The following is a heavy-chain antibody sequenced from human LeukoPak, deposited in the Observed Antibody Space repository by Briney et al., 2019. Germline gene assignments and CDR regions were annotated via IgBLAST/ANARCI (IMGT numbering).Heavy chain of an antibody. Sequence: SVKVSCKASGGTFSSYAISWVRQAPGQGLEWMGGIIPIFGTANYAQKFQGRVTITADESTSTAYMGLSSLRSEDTAVYYCASGTRVTYYDFWSASPNYYYYMDVWGKGTTVTVSS. CDR2: IIPIFGTA. CDR3: ASGTRVTYYDFWSASPNYYYYMDV. D-gene: IGHD3-3*01. V-gene: IGHV1-69*13. J-gene: IGHJ6*03. CDR1: GGTFSSYA.